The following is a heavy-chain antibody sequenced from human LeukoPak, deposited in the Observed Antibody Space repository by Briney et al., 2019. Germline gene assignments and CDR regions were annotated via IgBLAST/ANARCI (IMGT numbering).Heavy chain of an antibody. D-gene: IGHD1-26*01. J-gene: IGHJ4*02. CDR3: ARIMGASDY. Sequence: SETLSLTCTVSGGSISSSSYYWGWIRQPPGKGLEWIGSIYYSGSTYYNPSLKSRVTISVDTSKNQFSLKLSSVTAADTAVYYCARIMGASDYWGQGTLVTVSS. V-gene: IGHV4-39*01. CDR2: IYYSGST. CDR1: GGSISSSSYY.